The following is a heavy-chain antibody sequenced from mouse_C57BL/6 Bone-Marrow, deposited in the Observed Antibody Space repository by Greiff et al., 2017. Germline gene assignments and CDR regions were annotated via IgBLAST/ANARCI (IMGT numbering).Heavy chain of an antibody. CDR3: ARDDYDPRAMDY. J-gene: IGHJ4*01. Sequence: VQLQQSGAELVRPGASVKLSCKASGYTFTDYYINWVKQRPGQGLEWIARIYPGSGNTYYNEKFKGKATLTAEKSSSTAYMQLSSLTSEDSAVYFCARDDYDPRAMDYWGQGTSVTVSS. D-gene: IGHD2-4*01. V-gene: IGHV1-76*01. CDR1: GYTFTDYY. CDR2: IYPGSGNT.